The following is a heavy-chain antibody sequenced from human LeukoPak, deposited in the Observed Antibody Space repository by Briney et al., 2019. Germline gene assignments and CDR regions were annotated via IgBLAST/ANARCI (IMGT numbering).Heavy chain of an antibody. Sequence: GWAERLLGAACGFGFKTCWRKWSRQAPGKGLEWVGNINQDASEINYVDSVRGRFTISRDNAKISLHLQMNSLRAEDTAVYYCATDRDNSDWQKRFDSWGQGTLVTVSS. CDR1: GFGFKTCW. CDR3: ATDRDNSDWQKRFDS. J-gene: IGHJ4*02. CDR2: INQDASEI. D-gene: IGHD2-21*02. V-gene: IGHV3-7*01.